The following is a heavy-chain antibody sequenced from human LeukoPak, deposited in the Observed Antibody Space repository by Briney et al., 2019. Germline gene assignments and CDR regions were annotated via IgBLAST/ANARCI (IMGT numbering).Heavy chain of an antibody. CDR3: ARTRIQLWPTSRSAFDY. J-gene: IGHJ4*02. Sequence: SETLSLTCTVSGGSISSYYWSWIRQPAGKGLEWIGRIYTSGSTNYNPSLKSRVTMSVDTSKNQFSLKLSSVTAADTAVYYCARTRIQLWPTSRSAFDYWGQGTLVTVSS. V-gene: IGHV4-4*07. CDR1: GGSISSYY. D-gene: IGHD5-18*01. CDR2: IYTSGST.